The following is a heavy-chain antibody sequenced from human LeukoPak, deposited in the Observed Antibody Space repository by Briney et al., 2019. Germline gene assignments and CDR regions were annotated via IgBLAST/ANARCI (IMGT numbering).Heavy chain of an antibody. CDR3: AKDPRDHSYGWSWRYFDY. CDR1: GFNFSSYV. J-gene: IGHJ4*02. Sequence: GGSLRLSCAASGFNFSSYVMHWVRQAPGKGLQCVAFIRYDGSYKYYADSVKGRFTISRDNSKNTLYLQMNSLRAEDTAVYYCAKDPRDHSYGWSWRYFDYWGQGTLVTVSS. V-gene: IGHV3-30*02. CDR2: IRYDGSYK. D-gene: IGHD5-18*01.